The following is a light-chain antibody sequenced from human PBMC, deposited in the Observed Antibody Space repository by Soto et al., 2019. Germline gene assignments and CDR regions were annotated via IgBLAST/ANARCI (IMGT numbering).Light chain of an antibody. V-gene: IGLV2-14*01. CDR1: SSDVGAYIY. CDR3: SSYTTTNTVV. CDR2: EVS. J-gene: IGLJ3*02. Sequence: QSALTQPASVSGSPGQSITISCTGTSSDVGAYIYVSWYQHHPGKAPRLIIYEVSNRPSGVSNRFSGSKSDNTASLTISGLQAEDEADYYCSSYTTTNTVVFGGGTKLTVL.